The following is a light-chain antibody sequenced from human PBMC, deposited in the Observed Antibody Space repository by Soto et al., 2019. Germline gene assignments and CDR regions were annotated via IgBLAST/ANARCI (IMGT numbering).Light chain of an antibody. CDR1: SSNIGSNT. J-gene: IGLJ2*01. CDR2: SNN. CDR3: AAWDDSLNALV. V-gene: IGLV1-44*01. Sequence: QSVLTQPPSASGTPWQRVTISCSGSSSNIGSNTVNWYQQLPGTAPKLLIYSNNQRPSGVPDRFSGSKSGTSASLAISGLQSEDEADYYCAAWDDSLNALVFGGGTKVTVL.